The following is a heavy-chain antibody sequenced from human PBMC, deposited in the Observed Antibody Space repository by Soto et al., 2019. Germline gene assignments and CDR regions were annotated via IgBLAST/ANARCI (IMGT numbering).Heavy chain of an antibody. J-gene: IGHJ5*02. Sequence: PVGSLRLSCVGSGFVFKNFAINWVRQPPGKGLEWVSVIRGTGLNTYYAASVKGRFNISRDNSKNTVYLQMDSLKVEDTAVYYCAKRASPANIDNWFDPWGPGTQVTASS. V-gene: IGHV3-23*01. CDR3: AKRASPANIDNWFDP. CDR1: GFVFKNFA. CDR2: IRGTGLNT.